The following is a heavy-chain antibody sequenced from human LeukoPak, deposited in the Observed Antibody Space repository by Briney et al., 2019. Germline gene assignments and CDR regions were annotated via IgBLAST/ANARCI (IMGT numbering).Heavy chain of an antibody. V-gene: IGHV4-59*12. D-gene: IGHD3-22*01. CDR2: IYYSGST. J-gene: IGHJ4*02. CDR3: ATDYYDSSGYYQLDS. Sequence: SETLSLTCTVSGGSISSYYWSWIRQPPGKGLEWIGYIYYSGSTNYNPSLKSRVTISVDTSKNQFSLKLSSVTAADTAVYYCATDYYDSSGYYQLDSWGQGILVAVSS. CDR1: GGSISSYY.